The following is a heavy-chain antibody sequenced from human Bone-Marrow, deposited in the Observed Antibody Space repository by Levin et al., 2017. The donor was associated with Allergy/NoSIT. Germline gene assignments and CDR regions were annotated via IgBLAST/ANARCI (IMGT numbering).Heavy chain of an antibody. CDR3: AKNYEVVVVAAAFDS. CDR1: GFTFSNYG. J-gene: IGHJ4*02. V-gene: IGHV3-30*18. D-gene: IGHD2-15*01. Sequence: PGGSLRLSCAASGFTFSNYGMHWVRQAPGKGLEWVAVISYDGSKTYYADSVKGRFTISRDNSKNTLYLQMNSLRTEDTAVFYCAKNYEVVVVAAAFDSWGQGTLVTVSS. CDR2: ISYDGSKT.